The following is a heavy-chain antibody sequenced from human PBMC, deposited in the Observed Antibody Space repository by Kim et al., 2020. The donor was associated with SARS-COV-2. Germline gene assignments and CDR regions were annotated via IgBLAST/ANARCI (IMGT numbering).Heavy chain of an antibody. CDR2: IIPIFGTA. J-gene: IGHJ6*02. V-gene: IGHV1-69*13. CDR1: GGTFSSYA. D-gene: IGHD6-13*01. Sequence: SVKVSCKASGGTFSSYAISWVRQAPGQGLEWMGGIIPIFGTANYAQKFQGRVTITADESTSTAYMELSSLRSEDTAVYYCARKGYLSSSWSYYYYGMDVWGQGTTVTVSS. CDR3: ARKGYLSSSWSYYYYGMDV.